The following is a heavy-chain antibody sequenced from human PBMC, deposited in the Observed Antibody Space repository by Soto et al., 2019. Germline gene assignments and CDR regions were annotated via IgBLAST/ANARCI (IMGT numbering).Heavy chain of an antibody. CDR1: GGSISSGGYY. J-gene: IGHJ4*02. CDR3: ARTYSGSLYYFDY. D-gene: IGHD1-26*01. Sequence: TLSLTCTVSGGSISSGGYYWSWIRQHPGKGLEWIGYIYYSGSTYYNPSLKSRVTISVDTSKNQFSLKLSSVTAADTAVYYCARTYSGSLYYFDYWGQGTLVTVSS. V-gene: IGHV4-31*03. CDR2: IYYSGST.